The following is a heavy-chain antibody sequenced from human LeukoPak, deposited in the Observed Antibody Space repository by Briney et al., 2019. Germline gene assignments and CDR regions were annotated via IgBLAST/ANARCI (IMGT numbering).Heavy chain of an antibody. J-gene: IGHJ4*02. V-gene: IGHV1-69*01. CDR2: IIPIFGTA. CDR1: GGTFSSYA. Sequence: ASVKVSCKASGGTFSSYAISWMRQAPGQGLEWMGGIIPIFGTANYAQKFQGRVTITADESTSTAYMELGSLRSEDTAVYYCARDRYCSSTSCYEYYFDYWGQGTLATVSS. D-gene: IGHD2-2*01. CDR3: ARDRYCSSTSCYEYYFDY.